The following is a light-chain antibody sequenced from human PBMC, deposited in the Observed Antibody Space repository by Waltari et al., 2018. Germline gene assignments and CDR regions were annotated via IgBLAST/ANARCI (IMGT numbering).Light chain of an antibody. CDR3: QQYQTYPLT. CDR1: QSICGW. CDR2: KAS. V-gene: IGKV1-5*03. Sequence: DIQMTQSPSTLSASVGDRVTITCRASQSICGWLAWYQQKPGKAPNLLIFKASFLEGGVPSRFSGSGSGTDFTLTISSLQPDDFATYYCQQYQTYPLTFGLGTKLEI. J-gene: IGKJ2*01.